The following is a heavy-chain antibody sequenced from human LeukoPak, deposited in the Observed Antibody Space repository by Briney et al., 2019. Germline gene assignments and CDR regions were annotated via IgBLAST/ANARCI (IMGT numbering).Heavy chain of an antibody. J-gene: IGHJ5*02. Sequence: SETLSLTCAVYGGFFSGYYWSWIRQPPGRGLEWIGEINHSGSTNYNPSLKSRVTISVDTSKNQFSLKLSSVTAADTAVYYCARGNLGLRYFDWFDPWGQGTLVTVSS. D-gene: IGHD3-9*01. CDR2: INHSGST. V-gene: IGHV4-34*01. CDR3: ARGNLGLRYFDWFDP. CDR1: GGFFSGYY.